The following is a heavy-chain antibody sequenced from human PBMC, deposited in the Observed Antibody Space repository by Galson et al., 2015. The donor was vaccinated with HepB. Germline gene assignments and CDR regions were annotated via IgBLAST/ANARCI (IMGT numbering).Heavy chain of an antibody. V-gene: IGHV3-23*01. CDR1: GFAFGTHS. Sequence: SLRLSCAASGFAFGTHSMTWVRQAPGKGLQWVSTITAGGRTTYAESVTGRFTVSRDNSNNRVYLQMNSLRVADTAVYYCAKGTERRLTTMTSHNYFDHWGQGALVTVSP. CDR2: ITAGGRT. D-gene: IGHD2-2*01. CDR3: AKGTERRLTTMTSHNYFDH. J-gene: IGHJ4*02.